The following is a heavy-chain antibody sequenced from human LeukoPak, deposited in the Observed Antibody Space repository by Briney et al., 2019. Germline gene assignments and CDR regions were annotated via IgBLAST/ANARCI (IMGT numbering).Heavy chain of an antibody. J-gene: IGHJ3*02. CDR3: ARGSGGYYDSSGYYGLRPEAFDT. Sequence: GGSLRLSCAASGFTFSSYDMHWVRQATGKGLEWVSAIGTAGDTYYPGSVKGRFTISRENAKNSLYLQMNSLRAGDTAVYYCARGSGGYYDSSGYYGLRPEAFDTWGQGTMVTVSS. D-gene: IGHD3-22*01. CDR1: GFTFSSYD. CDR2: IGTAGDT. V-gene: IGHV3-13*01.